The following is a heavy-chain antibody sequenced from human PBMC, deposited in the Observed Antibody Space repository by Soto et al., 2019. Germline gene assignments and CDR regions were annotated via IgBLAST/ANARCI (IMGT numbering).Heavy chain of an antibody. CDR3: AKEGYSSSWSPLGYYYYYMDV. V-gene: IGHV3-30*18. J-gene: IGHJ6*03. CDR2: ISYDGSNK. D-gene: IGHD6-13*01. CDR1: GFTFSSYG. Sequence: QVQLVESGGGVVQPGRSLRLSCAASGFTFSSYGMHWVRQAPGKGLEWVAVISYDGSNKYYADSVKGRFTISRDNSKNTLYLQMNSLRAEDTAVYYCAKEGYSSSWSPLGYYYYYMDVWGKGTTVTVSS.